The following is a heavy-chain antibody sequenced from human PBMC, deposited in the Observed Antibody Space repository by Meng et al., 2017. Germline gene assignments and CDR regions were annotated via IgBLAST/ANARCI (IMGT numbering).Heavy chain of an antibody. CDR2: IDPKSDNT. D-gene: IGHD6-13*01. CDR3: ARDEDISAAGYLLGDF. J-gene: IGHJ4*02. Sequence: VEPLLSGPEVKKPGASVKVSCKASGYTFAAYRIQWVRQAPGQGLEWMGRIDPKSDNTHYAQKFQGRVTMTRDTSISTAYMELSGLRSDDTAVYYCARDEDISAAGYLLGDFWGQGTLVTVSS. V-gene: IGHV1-2*06. CDR1: GYTFAAYR.